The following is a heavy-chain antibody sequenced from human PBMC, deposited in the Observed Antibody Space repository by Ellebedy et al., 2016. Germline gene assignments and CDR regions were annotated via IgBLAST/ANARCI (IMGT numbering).Heavy chain of an antibody. CDR1: GGSISSSSYF. CDR3: ATAHGRVLTGYYKRFYVMDV. D-gene: IGHD3-9*01. CDR2: IYYGGST. J-gene: IGHJ6*02. Sequence: SETLSLTCTVSGGSISSSSYFWGWIRQPPGKGLEWIGSIYYGGSTYHSPSLKSRVTISVDTSKNQFSLKLSSVTAAATAVYYCATAHGRVLTGYYKRFYVMDVWGQGTTVTVSS. V-gene: IGHV4-39*01.